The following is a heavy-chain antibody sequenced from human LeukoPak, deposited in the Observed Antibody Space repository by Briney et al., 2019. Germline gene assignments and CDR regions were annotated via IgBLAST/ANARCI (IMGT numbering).Heavy chain of an antibody. J-gene: IGHJ6*03. CDR1: GFTFSSYW. CDR2: IEQDGSEK. V-gene: IGHV3-7*01. D-gene: IGHD3-3*01. CDR3: ARDWEEDYDFWSDLSGIDYCYYYYMDV. Sequence: PGGSLRLSCAASGFTFSSYWMSWVRQAPGKGLEWVANIEQDGSEKYYVDSVKGRFTISRDNAKNSLYLQMNSLRAEDTAVYYCARDWEEDYDFWSDLSGIDYCYYYYMDVWGEGTTVTVSS.